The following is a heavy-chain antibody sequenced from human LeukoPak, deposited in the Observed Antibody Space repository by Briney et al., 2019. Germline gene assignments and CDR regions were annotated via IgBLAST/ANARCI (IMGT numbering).Heavy chain of an antibody. Sequence: QAGGSLRLSCAASGFSFSTHGMNWVRQAPGKGLEWISFINLDGTDIHYGESVKGRFTISRDNAKNSLYLQMHTLRAEDTAVYYCAGDGVGVLPGDAFDIWSQGTMVTVSS. D-gene: IGHD1-26*01. CDR3: AGDGVGVLPGDAFDI. V-gene: IGHV3-48*04. CDR2: INLDGTDI. CDR1: GFSFSTHG. J-gene: IGHJ3*02.